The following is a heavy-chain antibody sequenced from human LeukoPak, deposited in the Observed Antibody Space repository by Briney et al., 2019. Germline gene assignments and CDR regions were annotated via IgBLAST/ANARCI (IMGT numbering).Heavy chain of an antibody. J-gene: IGHJ4*02. D-gene: IGHD6-6*01. Sequence: GGSLRLSCAASGFTFSGYYMSWIRQAPGKGLEWVAVISYDGRNKYYADSVKGRFTISRDNSKNTLYLQMSSLRADDTAVYYCARDVGRDQVVTLDSWGQGTLVTVSS. CDR3: ARDVGRDQVVTLDS. CDR1: GFTFSGYY. V-gene: IGHV3-30-3*01. CDR2: ISYDGRNK.